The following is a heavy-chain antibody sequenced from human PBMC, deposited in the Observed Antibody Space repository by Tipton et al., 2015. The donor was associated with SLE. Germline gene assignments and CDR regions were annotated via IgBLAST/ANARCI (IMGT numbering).Heavy chain of an antibody. CDR2: IYQNGRT. D-gene: IGHD2-8*01. Sequence: GLVKPSETLSLTCAVSGYSISSGYYWGWIRQPPGKGLEWIGSIYQNGRTYYHPPLKSRVTLSVDTSNNQFSLKLRSVTAADTAVYYCARHDTNYGRNWFDPWGQGTLVTVSS. CDR1: GYSISSGYY. CDR3: ARHDTNYGRNWFDP. V-gene: IGHV4-38-2*01. J-gene: IGHJ5*02.